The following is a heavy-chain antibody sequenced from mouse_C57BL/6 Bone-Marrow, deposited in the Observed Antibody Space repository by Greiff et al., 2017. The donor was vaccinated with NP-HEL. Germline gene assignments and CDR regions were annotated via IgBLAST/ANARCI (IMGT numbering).Heavy chain of an antibody. CDR1: GYTFTTYP. CDR2: FHPYNDDT. CDR3: ARRDYGNLFAY. Sequence: VQGVESGAELVKPGASVKMSCKASGYTFTTYPIEWMKQNHGQSLEWIGNFHPYNDDTKYNEKFKGKATLTVEKSSSTVYLELSRLTSDDSAVYYCARRDYGNLFAYWGQGTLVTVSA. D-gene: IGHD1-1*01. J-gene: IGHJ3*01. V-gene: IGHV1-47*01.